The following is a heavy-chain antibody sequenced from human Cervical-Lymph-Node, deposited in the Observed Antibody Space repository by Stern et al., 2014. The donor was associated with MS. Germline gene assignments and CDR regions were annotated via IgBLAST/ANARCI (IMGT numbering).Heavy chain of an antibody. CDR2: ISYDGNNE. CDR3: ASSAADSDY. J-gene: IGHJ4*02. Sequence: VQLVESGGDVVQPGRSLRLSCAASGFTFSTYAMHWVRQAPGQGLEWVTVISYDGNNEYYADSVKGRFTISRDNSRNTLYLQMNSLRTEDTAVYFCASSAADSDYWGQGTLVTVSS. V-gene: IGHV3-30*01. CDR1: GFTFSTYA.